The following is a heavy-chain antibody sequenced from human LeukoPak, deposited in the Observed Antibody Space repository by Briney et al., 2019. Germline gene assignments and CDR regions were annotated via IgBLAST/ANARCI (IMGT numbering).Heavy chain of an antibody. Sequence: GGSLRLSCAASGFTFSSYEMNWVRQAPGKGLEWVSYISSSGSTIYYADSVKGRFTISRDNAKNPLYLQMNSLRAEDTAVYYCARDSNYYDSSGYGDYWGQGTLVTVSS. V-gene: IGHV3-48*03. D-gene: IGHD3-22*01. CDR2: ISSSGSTI. CDR1: GFTFSSYE. CDR3: ARDSNYYDSSGYGDY. J-gene: IGHJ4*02.